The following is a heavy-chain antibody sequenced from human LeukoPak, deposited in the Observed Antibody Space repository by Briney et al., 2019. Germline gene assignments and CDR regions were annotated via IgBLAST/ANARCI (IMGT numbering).Heavy chain of an antibody. Sequence: GGSLRLSCAASGFRFSNYAMSWVRQAPGKGLEWVSYISGSGGRTHNADSVKGRFTISRDNSKNTLYLQMNSLRAEDTALYYCAKATSQYYYYGMDVWGRGTTVTVSS. D-gene: IGHD4-11*01. CDR1: GFRFSNYA. CDR2: ISGSGGRT. J-gene: IGHJ6*02. CDR3: AKATSQYYYYGMDV. V-gene: IGHV3-23*01.